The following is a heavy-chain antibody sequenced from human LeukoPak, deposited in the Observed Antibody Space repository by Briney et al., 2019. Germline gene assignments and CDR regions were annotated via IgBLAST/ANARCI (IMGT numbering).Heavy chain of an antibody. D-gene: IGHD3-3*01. J-gene: IGHJ4*02. V-gene: IGHV3-7*03. CDR3: ARDQYDTWSRRGNFDS. CDR1: GFTFGKYW. CDR2: IKLDGSEK. Sequence: GGSLRLSCVASGFTFGKYWMSWVRQAPGKGLEWVANIKLDGSEKNYVDSVKGRFTISRDNTKNSLYLQMDSLRVEDTAVFYCARDQYDTWSRRGNFDSWGQGTLVIVSS.